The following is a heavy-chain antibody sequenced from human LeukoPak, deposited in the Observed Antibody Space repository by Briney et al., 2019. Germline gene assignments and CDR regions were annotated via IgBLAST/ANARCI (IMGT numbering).Heavy chain of an antibody. CDR2: ISYDGSNK. CDR1: GFTFSSYA. J-gene: IGHJ4*02. Sequence: GGSLRLSCAASGFTFSSYAMSWVRQAPGKGLEWVAVISYDGSNKYYADSVKGRFTISRDNSKNTLYLQMNSLRAEDTAVYYCAKDELAGTTTKYFDYWGQGTLVTVSS. D-gene: IGHD6-19*01. V-gene: IGHV3-30*18. CDR3: AKDELAGTTTKYFDY.